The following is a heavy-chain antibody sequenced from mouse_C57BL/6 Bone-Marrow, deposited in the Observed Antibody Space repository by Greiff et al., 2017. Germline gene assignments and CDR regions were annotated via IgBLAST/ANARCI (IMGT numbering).Heavy chain of an antibody. CDR1: GYTFTSYG. Sequence: QVQLKESGAELARPGASVKLSCKASGYTFTSYGISWVKQSTGQGLEWIGEIYPRSGNTYYNEKFKGKATLTADKAFSTAYMELRSLTSEDASVYFVARDPFISYYCIFFISYWGQGTLVTVSA. CDR3: ARDPFISYYCIFFISY. V-gene: IGHV1-81*01. D-gene: IGHD1-1*01. J-gene: IGHJ3*01. CDR2: IYPRSGNT.